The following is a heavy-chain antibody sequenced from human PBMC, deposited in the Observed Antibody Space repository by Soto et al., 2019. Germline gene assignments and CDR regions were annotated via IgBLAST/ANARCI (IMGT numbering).Heavy chain of an antibody. V-gene: IGHV1-2*02. CDR1: GYTFSDNY. CDR3: AREMGVIGAPGYTWFDP. D-gene: IGHD1-26*01. Sequence: ASVTLSWTSSGYTFSDNYVHCVRAAHGQGLEWMGWINPSSGGTIYTQRFQGRVTMTRDTSISTVYMELSRLTSDDTAVYYCAREMGVIGAPGYTWFDPWGQGALVTV. J-gene: IGHJ5*02. CDR2: INPSSGGT.